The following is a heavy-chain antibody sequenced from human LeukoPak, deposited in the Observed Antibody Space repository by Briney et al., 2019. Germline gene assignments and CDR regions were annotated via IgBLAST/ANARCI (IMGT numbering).Heavy chain of an antibody. Sequence: ASVKVSCKASVYTFTSYGISWVRQAPGQGLEWMGWISAYNGNTNYAQKLQGRVTMTTDTSTSTAYMELRSLRSDDTAVYYCARDAVDSSSWYLNWFDPWGQGTLVTVSS. CDR2: ISAYNGNT. J-gene: IGHJ5*02. V-gene: IGHV1-18*01. D-gene: IGHD6-13*01. CDR1: VYTFTSYG. CDR3: ARDAVDSSSWYLNWFDP.